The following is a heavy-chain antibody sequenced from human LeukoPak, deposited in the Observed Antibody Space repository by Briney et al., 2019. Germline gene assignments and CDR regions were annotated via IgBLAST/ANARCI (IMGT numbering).Heavy chain of an antibody. V-gene: IGHV3-9*03. Sequence: AGRSLRLSCAASGFTFDDYAMHWVRQAPGKGLEWVSGISWNSGSIGYADSVKGRFTISRDNAKNSLYLQMNSLRAEDMALYYCAKSWSVAGHGGDAFDIWGQGTMVTVSS. CDR2: ISWNSGSI. D-gene: IGHD6-19*01. J-gene: IGHJ3*02. CDR1: GFTFDDYA. CDR3: AKSWSVAGHGGDAFDI.